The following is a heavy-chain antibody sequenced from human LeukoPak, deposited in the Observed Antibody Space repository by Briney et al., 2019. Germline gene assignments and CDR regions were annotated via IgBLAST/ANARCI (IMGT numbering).Heavy chain of an antibody. CDR3: ARGGNRFGGFYFDY. CDR2: IHHSGRS. J-gene: IGHJ4*02. D-gene: IGHD3-10*01. CDR1: AYSLSSGGHY. V-gene: IGHV4-31*03. Sequence: PSQTLSLTCTVSAYSLSSGGHYWAWIRQFPGKGLDSIGFIHHSGRSRHNPSLKDRVAISVDTSRKQFALKLSSVTAADTAMYYCARGGNRFGGFYFDYWGQGIQVIVSS.